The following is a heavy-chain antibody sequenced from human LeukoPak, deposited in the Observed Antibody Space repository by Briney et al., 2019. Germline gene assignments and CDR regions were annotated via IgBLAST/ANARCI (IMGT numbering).Heavy chain of an antibody. CDR1: GFTFSSYA. CDR3: AREGYSSGWYPDWYLDL. CDR2: ISYDGSNK. D-gene: IGHD6-19*01. J-gene: IGHJ2*01. Sequence: PGGSLRLSCAASGFTFSSYAMHWVRQAPGKGLEWVAVISYDGSNKYYADSVKGRFTISRDNPKNTLYLQMNSLRAEDTAVYYCAREGYSSGWYPDWYLDLWGRGTLVTVSS. V-gene: IGHV3-30-3*01.